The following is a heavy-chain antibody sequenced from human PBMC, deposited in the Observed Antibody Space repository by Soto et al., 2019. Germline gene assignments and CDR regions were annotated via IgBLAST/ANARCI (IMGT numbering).Heavy chain of an antibody. CDR2: ISNTNSYT. CDR1: GFTFSDHY. CDR3: ARGHYGLDV. Sequence: QEQLVQSGGGLVQPGGSLRLSCTASGFTFSDHYMSWIRQAPGKGLEWVSYISNTNSYTNYADSVRGRFTISRDNAKNSLYLQMNSLRAEDTAVYYCARGHYGLDVWGQGTTATVSS. J-gene: IGHJ6*02. V-gene: IGHV3-11*05.